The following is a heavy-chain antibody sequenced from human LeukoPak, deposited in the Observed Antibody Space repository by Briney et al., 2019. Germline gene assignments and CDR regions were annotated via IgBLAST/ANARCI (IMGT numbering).Heavy chain of an antibody. CDR3: ARAPPYSSSWSLLFRYCGMDV. J-gene: IGHJ6*02. D-gene: IGHD6-13*01. CDR1: GFTFSSYW. V-gene: IGHV3-7*01. CDR2: IKQDGSEK. Sequence: GGSLRLSCAASGFTFSSYWMSWVRQAPGKGLEWVANIKQDGSEKYYVDSVKGRFTISRDNAKNSLYLQMNSLRAEDTAVYYCARAPPYSSSWSLLFRYCGMDVWGQGTTVTVSS.